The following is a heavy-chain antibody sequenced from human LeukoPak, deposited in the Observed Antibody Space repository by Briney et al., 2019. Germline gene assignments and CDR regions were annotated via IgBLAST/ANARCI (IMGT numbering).Heavy chain of an antibody. Sequence: GGSLRLSCAASGFTISSNYMSWVRQAPGKGLEWVSVIYSGGSTYYADSVKGRFTISRDNSKNTLYLQMNSLRAEDTAVYYCARDSVVVGATRTHYFDYWGQGTLVTVSS. CDR2: IYSGGST. V-gene: IGHV3-66*01. CDR3: ARDSVVVGATRTHYFDY. CDR1: GFTISSNY. J-gene: IGHJ4*02. D-gene: IGHD1-26*01.